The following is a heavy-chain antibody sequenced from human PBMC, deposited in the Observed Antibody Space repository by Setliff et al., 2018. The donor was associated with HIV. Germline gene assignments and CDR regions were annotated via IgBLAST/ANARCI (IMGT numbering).Heavy chain of an antibody. D-gene: IGHD1-26*01. CDR3: ARPTNIDTLYYGSQTFYMYYYGLDV. J-gene: IGHJ6*02. Sequence: PGGSLRLSCTVSGFTFSTYAMSWVRQAPGKGLEWVSAISGGGSNTYHADSVKGRFTISRDNAKNSLYLQMNSLRADDTAVYFCARPTNIDTLYYGSQTFYMYYYGLDVWGQGTTVTVSS. CDR2: ISGGGSNT. CDR1: GFTFSTYA. V-gene: IGHV3-23*01.